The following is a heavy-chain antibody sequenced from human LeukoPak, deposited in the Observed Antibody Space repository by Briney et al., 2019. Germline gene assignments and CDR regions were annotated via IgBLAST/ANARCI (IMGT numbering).Heavy chain of an antibody. CDR2: INTDGTVT. CDR3: ATKQWLAPPPDS. D-gene: IGHD6-19*01. Sequence: AGGSLRLSCAASGFTFSKYWMLWVRQAPGKGLESVSRINTDGTVTTYADSVKGRFTVSRDNADYTIFLQMNSVRDEDTAVYYCATKQWLAPPPDSWGQGTPVTVSS. J-gene: IGHJ4*02. CDR1: GFTFSKYW. V-gene: IGHV3-74*01.